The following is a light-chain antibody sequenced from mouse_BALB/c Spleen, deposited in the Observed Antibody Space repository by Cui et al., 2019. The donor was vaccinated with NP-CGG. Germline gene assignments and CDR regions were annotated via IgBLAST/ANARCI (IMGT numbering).Light chain of an antibody. Sequence: QPVVTQESAPTTSPGETCPTTCCSSTGAVTTSNYANWVQEKPDHLFTGLIGGTNNRAPGVPARFSGSLVGDKAALTITGAQTEDEAIYFCALWYSNHWVFGGGTKLTVL. CDR2: GTN. J-gene: IGLJ1*01. CDR1: TGAVTTSNY. V-gene: IGLV1*01. CDR3: ALWYSNHWV.